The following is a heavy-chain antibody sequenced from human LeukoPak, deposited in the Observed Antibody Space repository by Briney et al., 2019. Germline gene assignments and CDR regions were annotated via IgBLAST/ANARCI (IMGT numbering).Heavy chain of an antibody. V-gene: IGHV3-30*19. Sequence: GGSLRVSCAASGFTFSSYGMHWVRQAPGKGVEWVAVISYDGSNKYYADSVKGRFTISRDNSKNTLYLQMNSLRAEDTAVYYCARPNTIFGVVQPFDYWGQGTLVTVSS. CDR1: GFTFSSYG. J-gene: IGHJ4*02. CDR3: ARPNTIFGVVQPFDY. CDR2: ISYDGSNK. D-gene: IGHD3-3*01.